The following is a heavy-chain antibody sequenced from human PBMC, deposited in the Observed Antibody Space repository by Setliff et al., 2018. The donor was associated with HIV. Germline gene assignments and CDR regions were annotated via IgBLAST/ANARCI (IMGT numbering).Heavy chain of an antibody. V-gene: IGHV4-39*01. CDR2: IYYSGST. CDR3: VRSDRWRNWFDP. Sequence: SETLSLTCTVSGGSISSSSYYWGWIRQPPGKGLEWIESIYYSGSTYYDPSLKSRVTISVDTSKNQFSLKLISVTAADTAVYYCVRSDRWRNWFDPWGQGIVVTVSS. J-gene: IGHJ5*02. CDR1: GGSISSSSYY. D-gene: IGHD2-8*02.